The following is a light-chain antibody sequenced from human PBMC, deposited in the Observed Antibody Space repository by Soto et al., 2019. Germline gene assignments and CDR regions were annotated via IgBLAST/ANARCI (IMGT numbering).Light chain of an antibody. CDR2: DVS. Sequence: QSVLTQPASVSGSPGQSITISCTGTSSDIGRYNYVSWYQQYPGKAPKFMIYDVSNRPSGVSYRFSGTKSGNTASLTISGLQAEDEADYYCCSYAGSSTLVFGTGTKVTVL. CDR1: SSDIGRYNY. J-gene: IGLJ1*01. V-gene: IGLV2-23*02. CDR3: CSYAGSSTLV.